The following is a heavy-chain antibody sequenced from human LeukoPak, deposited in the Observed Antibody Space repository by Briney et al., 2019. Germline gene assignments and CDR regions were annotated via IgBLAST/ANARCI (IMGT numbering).Heavy chain of an antibody. Sequence: PGGSLRLYCAASGFTFSSFAMSFVRQAPGKRLERVSTISGGGSSTYYADSVKGRFTISRDNSKNTLHLHMISLRAEDTAVYYCARSFFYGSGSYSLYYFDYWGQGTLVTVSS. D-gene: IGHD3-10*01. CDR3: ARSFFYGSGSYSLYYFDY. CDR1: GFTFSSFA. J-gene: IGHJ4*02. CDR2: ISGGGSST. V-gene: IGHV3-23*01.